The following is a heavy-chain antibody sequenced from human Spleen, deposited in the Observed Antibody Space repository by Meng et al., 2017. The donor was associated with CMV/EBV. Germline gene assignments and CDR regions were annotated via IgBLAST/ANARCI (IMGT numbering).Heavy chain of an antibody. CDR2: IYWNDDK. D-gene: IGHD6-6*01. CDR1: FSLSTSGAS. V-gene: IGHV2-5*01. Sequence: FSLSTSGASVGWIRQPPGKALEWLAFIYWNDDKRYSPSLKSRLTITKDTSKNQVVLTMTNMDPVDTATYYCAHTGDRYSSSSEAFDPWGQGTLVTVSS. J-gene: IGHJ5*02. CDR3: AHTGDRYSSSSEAFDP.